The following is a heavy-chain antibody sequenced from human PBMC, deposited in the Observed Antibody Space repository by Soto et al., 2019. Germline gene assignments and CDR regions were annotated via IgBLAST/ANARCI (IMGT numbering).Heavy chain of an antibody. D-gene: IGHD3-16*02. V-gene: IGHV3-9*01. CDR2: ISWNSGSI. J-gene: IGHJ4*02. CDR3: AKDNDYIWGSYRYFDY. CDR1: GFTFDDYA. Sequence: EVQLVVSGGGLVQPGRSLRLSCAASGFTFDDYAIHWVRQAPGKGLEWVSGISWNSGSIGYADSVKGRFTISRDNAKNSLYLQMNSLRAEDTALYYCAKDNDYIWGSYRYFDYWGQGTLVTVSS.